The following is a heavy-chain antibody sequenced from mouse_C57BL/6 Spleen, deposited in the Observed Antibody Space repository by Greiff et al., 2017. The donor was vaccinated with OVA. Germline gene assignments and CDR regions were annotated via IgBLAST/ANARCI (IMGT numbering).Heavy chain of an antibody. J-gene: IGHJ4*01. Sequence: QVQLQQPGAELVMPGASVKLSCKASGYTFTSYWMHWVKQRPGQGLEWIGEIDPSDSYTNYNQKFKGKSTLTVDKSSSTAYMQLSSLTSEDSAVYYCARFARGYAMDYWGQGTSVTVSS. V-gene: IGHV1-69*01. D-gene: IGHD3-1*01. CDR2: IDPSDSYT. CDR1: GYTFTSYW. CDR3: ARFARGYAMDY.